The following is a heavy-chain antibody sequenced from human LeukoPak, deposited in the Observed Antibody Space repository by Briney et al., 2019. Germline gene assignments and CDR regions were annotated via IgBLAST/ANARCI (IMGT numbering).Heavy chain of an antibody. D-gene: IGHD3-3*01. J-gene: IGHJ6*02. CDR2: IYYSGST. CDR3: ARDPYYDFWSGPQNTYYYYGMDV. Sequence: SETLSLTCTVSGGSVSSGGYYWSWIRQPPGKGLEWIVYIYYSGSTNYNPSLKSRVTISVDTSKNQFSLKLSSVTAADTAVYYCARDPYYDFWSGPQNTYYYYGMDVWGQGTTVTVSS. CDR1: GGSVSSGGYY. V-gene: IGHV4-61*08.